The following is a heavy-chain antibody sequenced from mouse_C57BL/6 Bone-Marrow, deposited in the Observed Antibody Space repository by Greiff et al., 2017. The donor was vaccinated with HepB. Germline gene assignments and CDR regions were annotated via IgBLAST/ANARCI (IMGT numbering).Heavy chain of an antibody. CDR2: ISNGGGST. CDR1: GFTFSDYY. J-gene: IGHJ4*01. CDR3: ARHNYSNYLYYAMDY. Sequence: EVQGVESGEGLVKPGGSLKLSCAASGFTFSDYYMYWVRQTPEKRLEWVAYISNGGGSTYYPDTVKGRFTISRDNAKNTLYLQMSRLKSEDTAMYYCARHNYSNYLYYAMDYWGQGTSVTVSS. D-gene: IGHD2-5*01. V-gene: IGHV5-12*01.